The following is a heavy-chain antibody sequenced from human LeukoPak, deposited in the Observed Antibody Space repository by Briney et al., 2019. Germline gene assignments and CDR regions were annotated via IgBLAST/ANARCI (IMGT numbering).Heavy chain of an antibody. V-gene: IGHV4-34*01. J-gene: IGHJ4*02. CDR3: ARGLKVRITMVRGVPRGPFDY. D-gene: IGHD3-10*01. CDR2: INHSGST. CDR1: GGSFSGYY. Sequence: SETLSLTCAVYGGSFSGYYWSWIRQPPGKGLEWIGEINHSGSTNYNPSLKSRVTISVDTSKNQFSLKLSSVTAADTAVYYCARGLKVRITMVRGVPRGPFDYWGQGTLVTVSS.